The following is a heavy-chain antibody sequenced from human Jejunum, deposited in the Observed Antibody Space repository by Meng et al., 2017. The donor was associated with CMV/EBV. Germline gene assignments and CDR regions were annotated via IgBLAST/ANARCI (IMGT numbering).Heavy chain of an antibody. CDR3: ARDLYYGDPAAFDL. CDR1: GFAFNTSN. D-gene: IGHD4-17*01. Sequence: GFAFNTSNMNWVRQAPGKGLEWVSFISFSTNYIYYADSVKGRFTISRDNAKNSLYLQMDSLRAEDTAVYYCARDLYYGDPAAFDLWGQGTMVTVSS. V-gene: IGHV3-21*01. J-gene: IGHJ3*01. CDR2: ISFSTNYI.